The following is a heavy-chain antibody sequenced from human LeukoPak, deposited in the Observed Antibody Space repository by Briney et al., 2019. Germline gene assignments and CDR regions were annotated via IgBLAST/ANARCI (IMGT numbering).Heavy chain of an antibody. J-gene: IGHJ3*02. Sequence: GASVKVSCKASGFTFTSSAMQWVRQARGQRLEWIGWIVVGSGNTNYAQKFQERVTITRDMSTSTAYMELSSLRSEDTAVYYCAAGGQQLRDDAFDIWGQGTMVTVSS. D-gene: IGHD6-13*01. V-gene: IGHV1-58*02. CDR3: AAGGQQLRDDAFDI. CDR2: IVVGSGNT. CDR1: GFTFTSSA.